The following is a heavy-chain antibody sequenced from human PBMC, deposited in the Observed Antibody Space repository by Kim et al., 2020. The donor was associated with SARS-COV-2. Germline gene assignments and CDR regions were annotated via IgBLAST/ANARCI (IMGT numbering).Heavy chain of an antibody. J-gene: IGHJ3*02. Sequence: VKSRITINPDTSKNQFSLQLNSVTPEDTAVYYCARGLAYYYDSTGDAFDIWGQGTMVTVSS. V-gene: IGHV6-1*01. D-gene: IGHD3-22*01. CDR3: ARGLAYYYDSTGDAFDI.